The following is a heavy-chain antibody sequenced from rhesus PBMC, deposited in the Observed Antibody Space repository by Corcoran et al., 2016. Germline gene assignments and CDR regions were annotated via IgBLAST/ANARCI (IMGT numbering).Heavy chain of an antibody. Sequence: QVQLQESGPGLVKPSETLSLTCAVSGGSISSSNWWSWIRQSPGKGLEWIGYIYGCSGSTSYNPSLKIRGTISTDTSKNQFSLKLSSVTAADTAVYYCARLDGNWSDSWGQGVVVTVSS. CDR1: GGSISSSNW. J-gene: IGHJ6*01. CDR3: ARLDGNWSDS. V-gene: IGHV4S7*01. D-gene: IGHD4-35*01. CDR2: IYGCSGST.